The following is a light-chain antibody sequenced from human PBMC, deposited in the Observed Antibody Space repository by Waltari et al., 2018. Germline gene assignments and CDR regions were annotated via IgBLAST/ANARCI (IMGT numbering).Light chain of an antibody. Sequence: QSVLTQPPSVSAAPGQKVTISCSGSRSNIGSNFVSWFQQLPGTAPKLVIYDNNKRPSGIPDRFSGSKSGTSATLGITGLQTGDEADYHCDSWDSSLSAVVFGGGTKVTVL. V-gene: IGLV1-51*01. CDR1: RSNIGSNF. J-gene: IGLJ2*01. CDR2: DNN. CDR3: DSWDSSLSAVV.